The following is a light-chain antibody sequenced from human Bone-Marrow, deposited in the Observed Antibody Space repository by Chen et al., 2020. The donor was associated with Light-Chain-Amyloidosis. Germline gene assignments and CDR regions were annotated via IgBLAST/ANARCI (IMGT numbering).Light chain of an antibody. CDR1: SDNVGNQG. CDR2: RNT. J-gene: IGLJ3*02. CDR3: SAWDSSLSAWV. Sequence: QAGLTQPPSVSKGLRQTATPTCTGNSDNVGNQGAAWLQQHQGQPPKLLSYRNTNRPSGISERFSASRSGNTASLTITGLQPEDEADYYCSAWDSSLSAWVFGGGTKLTVL. V-gene: IGLV10-54*01.